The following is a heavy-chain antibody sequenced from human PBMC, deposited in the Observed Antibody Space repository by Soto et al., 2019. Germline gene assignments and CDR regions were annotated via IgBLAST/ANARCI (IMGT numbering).Heavy chain of an antibody. CDR3: ARDGTSASCYSTNPRILGKRGFGLDV. Sequence: GGSLRLSCAASGFSVTDNYMSWVRQAPGKGLECVSVIYSCGGTHYADSVKGRFTISRDSSKNMLYLHMRSLRPEDTAVYYCARDGTSASCYSTNPRILGKRGFGLDVWGRGTAVTVSS. J-gene: IGHJ6*02. CDR2: IYSCGGT. CDR1: GFSVTDNY. V-gene: IGHV3-66*01. D-gene: IGHD2-21*01.